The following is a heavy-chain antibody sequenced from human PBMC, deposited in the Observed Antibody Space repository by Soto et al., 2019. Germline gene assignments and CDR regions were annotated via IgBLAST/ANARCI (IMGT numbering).Heavy chain of an antibody. V-gene: IGHV3-23*01. D-gene: IGHD2-15*01. CDR1: GFTFSSYA. CDR3: AKEEAVVAANPFDY. CDR2: ISGSGGNT. Sequence: GGSLRLSCAVSGFTFSSYAMSWVRQAPGKGLEWVSGISGSGGNTYYADSVKGRFTISRDNSKNTLYLQMNSLRAEDTAVYYCAKEEAVVAANPFDYWGQGTLVTVSS. J-gene: IGHJ4*02.